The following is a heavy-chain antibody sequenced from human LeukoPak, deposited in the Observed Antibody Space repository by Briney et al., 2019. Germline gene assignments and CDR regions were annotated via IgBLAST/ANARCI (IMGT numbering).Heavy chain of an antibody. Sequence: PSETLSLTCAVSGGSISSGGYSWSWIRQPPGKGLEWIGYIYYSGSTNYNPSLKSRVTISVDTSKNQFSLKLSSVTAADTAVYYCARDGGTYYYYGMDVWGQGTTVTVSS. CDR3: ARDGGTYYYYGMDV. J-gene: IGHJ6*02. D-gene: IGHD1-26*01. V-gene: IGHV4-61*08. CDR1: GGSISSGGYS. CDR2: IYYSGST.